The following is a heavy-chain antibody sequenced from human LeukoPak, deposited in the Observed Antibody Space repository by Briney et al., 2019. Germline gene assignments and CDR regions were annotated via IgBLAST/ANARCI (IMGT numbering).Heavy chain of an antibody. J-gene: IGHJ4*02. CDR3: ARVGPSAYCGGDCPYYFDY. D-gene: IGHD2-21*01. V-gene: IGHV1-2*02. Sequence: ASVKVSCKASGYTFTGYYMHWVRQAPGQGLEWMGWINPNSGGTNYAQKFQGRVTMTRDTSISTAYMELSRLRSDDTAVYYCARVGPSAYCGGDCPYYFDYWGQGTLVTVSS. CDR1: GYTFTGYY. CDR2: INPNSGGT.